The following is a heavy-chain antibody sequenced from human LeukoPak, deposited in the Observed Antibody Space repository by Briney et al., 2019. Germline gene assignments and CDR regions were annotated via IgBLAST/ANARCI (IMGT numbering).Heavy chain of an antibody. CDR3: TRETYDSSGSATFDY. J-gene: IGHJ4*02. CDR1: GFTFGDYA. D-gene: IGHD3-22*01. CDR2: IRSKAYGGTT. V-gene: IGHV3-49*03. Sequence: GRSLRLSCTASGFTFGDYAMSWFRQAPGKGLEWVGFIRSKAYGGTTEYAASVKGRFTISRDDSKSIAYLQMNSLKTEDTGVYYCTRETYDSSGSATFDYWGQGTLVTVSS.